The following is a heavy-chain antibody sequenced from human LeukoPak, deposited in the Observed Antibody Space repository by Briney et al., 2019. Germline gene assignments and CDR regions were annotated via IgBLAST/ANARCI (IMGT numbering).Heavy chain of an antibody. J-gene: IGHJ4*02. CDR3: AKGAYSASYLGPFDY. D-gene: IGHD1-26*01. V-gene: IGHV3-23*01. CDR1: GFTFSSYA. CDR2: ISASGGST. Sequence: GGSLRLSCAASGFTFSSYAMSWVRQAPGKGLEWVSAISASGGSTYFADSVKGRFAISRDNSKNTLYLQMNSLRAEDTAVYFCAKGAYSASYLGPFDYWGQGTLVTVSS.